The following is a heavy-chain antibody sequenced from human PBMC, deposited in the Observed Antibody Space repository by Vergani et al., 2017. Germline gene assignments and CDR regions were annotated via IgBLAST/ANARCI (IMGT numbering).Heavy chain of an antibody. Sequence: EVQLLESGGGLVQPGGSLRLSCAASGFTFSSYAMSWVRQAPGKGLEWVSAISGSGGSTYYADSVKGRFTISRDNSKNTLYLQMNSLRAEDTAVYYCARDAPGDFTGYYYYYMDVWGKGTTVTVSS. CDR2: ISGSGGST. CDR1: GFTFSSYA. CDR3: ARDAPGDFTGYYYYYMDV. D-gene: IGHD7-27*01. J-gene: IGHJ6*03. V-gene: IGHV3-23*01.